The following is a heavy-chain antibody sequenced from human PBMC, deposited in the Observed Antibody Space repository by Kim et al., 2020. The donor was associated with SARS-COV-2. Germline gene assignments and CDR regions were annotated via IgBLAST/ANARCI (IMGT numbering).Heavy chain of an antibody. CDR2: INHSGST. V-gene: IGHV4-34*01. CDR1: GGSFSGYY. CDR3: ARWLRNSWFDP. Sequence: SETLSLTCAVYGGSFSGYYWSWIRQPPGKGLEWIGEINHSGSTNYNPSLKSRVTISVDTSKNQFSLKLSSVTAADTAVYYCARWLRNSWFDPWGQGTLVTVSS. D-gene: IGHD5-12*01. J-gene: IGHJ5*02.